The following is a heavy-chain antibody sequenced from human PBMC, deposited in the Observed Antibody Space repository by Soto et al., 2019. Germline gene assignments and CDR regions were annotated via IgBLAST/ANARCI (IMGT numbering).Heavy chain of an antibody. D-gene: IGHD3-16*02. CDR1: GGSISSYY. Sequence: PSETLSLTCTVSGGSISSYYWSWIRQPPGKGLEWIGSIYYSGSTNYSPSLKSRIIISIDKSTNQLSLTLTAVTAADTAIYYCARDHRYGDNWAFDYWGQGALVTVSS. J-gene: IGHJ4*02. CDR2: IYYSGST. V-gene: IGHV4-59*12. CDR3: ARDHRYGDNWAFDY.